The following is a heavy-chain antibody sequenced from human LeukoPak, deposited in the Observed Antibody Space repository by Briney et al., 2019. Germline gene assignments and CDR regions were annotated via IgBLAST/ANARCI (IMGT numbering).Heavy chain of an antibody. CDR1: GGTFSSYA. CDR2: IIPILGIA. Sequence: SVKVSCKASGGTFSSYAISWVRQAPGQGLEWMGRIIPILGIANYAQKFQGRVTITADKSTSTAYMELSSLRSEDTAVYYCARAYCRGDCYRTLSDEYFQHWGQGTLVTVSS. CDR3: ARAYCRGDCYRTLSDEYFQH. D-gene: IGHD2-21*02. J-gene: IGHJ1*01. V-gene: IGHV1-69*04.